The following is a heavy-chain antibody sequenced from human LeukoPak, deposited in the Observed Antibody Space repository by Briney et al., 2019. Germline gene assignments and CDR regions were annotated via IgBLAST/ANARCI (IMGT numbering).Heavy chain of an antibody. CDR2: INPNSGGT. V-gene: IGHV1-2*02. CDR1: GYTFTGYY. D-gene: IGHD5-18*01. CDR3: ARDRLPGYSYGCWFDP. Sequence: ASMKVSCKASGYTFTGYYMHWVRQAPGQGLEWMGWINPNSGGTNYAQKFQGRVTMTRDTSISTAYMELSRLRSDDTAVYYCARDRLPGYSYGCWFDPWGQGTLVTVSS. J-gene: IGHJ5*02.